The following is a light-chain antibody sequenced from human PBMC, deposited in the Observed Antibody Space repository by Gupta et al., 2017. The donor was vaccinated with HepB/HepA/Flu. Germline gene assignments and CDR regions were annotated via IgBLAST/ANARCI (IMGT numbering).Light chain of an antibody. CDR3: MQALQTPLT. CDR2: LGS. J-gene: IGKJ4*01. CDR1: QSLLHSNGYNY. Sequence: DIVMTQSPLSLPVTPGETPSISCRSSQSLLHSNGYNYLDWYLQKPGQSPQLLIYLGSNRASGVPDRFSGSGSGTDFTLKISRVEAEDVGVYYCMQALQTPLTFGGGTKVEIK. V-gene: IGKV2-28*01.